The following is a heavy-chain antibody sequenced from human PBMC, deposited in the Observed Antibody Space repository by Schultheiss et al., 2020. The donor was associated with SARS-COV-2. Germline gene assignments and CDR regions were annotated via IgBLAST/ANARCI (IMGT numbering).Heavy chain of an antibody. V-gene: IGHV3-23*01. CDR3: ARDSGSYTFYYYYYMDV. Sequence: FTISRDNSKNTLYLQMNSLRAEDTAVYYCARDSGSYTFYYYYYMDVWGKGTTVTVSS. D-gene: IGHD1-26*01. J-gene: IGHJ6*03.